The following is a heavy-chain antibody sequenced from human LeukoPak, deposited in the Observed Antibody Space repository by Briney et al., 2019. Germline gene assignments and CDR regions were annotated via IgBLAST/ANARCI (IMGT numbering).Heavy chain of an antibody. Sequence: PLETLSLTCTVSGGSISSGDYYWSWIRQPPGKGLEWIGYIYYSGSTYYNPSLKSRVTISVDTSKNQFSLKLSSVTAADTAVYYCARLRTGEYFDLWGRGTLVTVSS. CDR2: IYYSGST. V-gene: IGHV4-30-4*08. CDR3: ARLRTGEYFDL. CDR1: GGSISSGDYY. D-gene: IGHD1-14*01. J-gene: IGHJ2*01.